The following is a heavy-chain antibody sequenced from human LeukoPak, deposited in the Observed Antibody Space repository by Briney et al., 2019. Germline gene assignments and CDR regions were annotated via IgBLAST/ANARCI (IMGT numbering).Heavy chain of an antibody. CDR2: VYYDGINK. CDR1: GFPYSRYG. Sequence: PGGSLSLSCAASGFPYSRYGMHWVRQAPGKGLEWVATVYYDGINKFYADSVKGRFTISRDNSKNTLSLQVIRLRAEDTAVYYCARDLGVSSGRYLDYWGQGTLVTVSS. J-gene: IGHJ4*02. D-gene: IGHD6-19*01. V-gene: IGHV3-33*01. CDR3: ARDLGVSSGRYLDY.